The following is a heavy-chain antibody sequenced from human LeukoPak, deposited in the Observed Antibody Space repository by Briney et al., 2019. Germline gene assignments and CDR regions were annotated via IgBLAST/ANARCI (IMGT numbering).Heavy chain of an antibody. D-gene: IGHD6-19*01. Sequence: SETLSLTCAVYGGSFSGYYWSWIRQPPGKGLEWIGEINHSGSTNYNPSLKSRVTISVDTSKNQFSLKLSSVTAADTAVYYCASYIQTGRGGWYRGYYGMDVWGQGTTVTVS. V-gene: IGHV4-34*01. CDR2: INHSGST. J-gene: IGHJ6*02. CDR1: GGSFSGYY. CDR3: ASYIQTGRGGWYRGYYGMDV.